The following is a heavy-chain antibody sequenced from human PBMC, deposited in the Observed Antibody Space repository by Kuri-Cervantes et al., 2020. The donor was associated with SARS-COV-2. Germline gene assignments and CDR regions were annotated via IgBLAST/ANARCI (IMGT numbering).Heavy chain of an antibody. J-gene: IGHJ4*02. V-gene: IGHV4-39*07. CDR3: AGGYCSSTSCYSPLDY. Sequence: SETLSLTCTVSGGSISTSGYYWGWVRQPPGKGLEWIGSIYYSGSAYYNPSLKSRVTISVDTSKNQFSLKLSSVTAADTAVYYCAGGYCSSTSCYSPLDYWGQGTLVTVSS. D-gene: IGHD2-2*01. CDR2: IYYSGSA. CDR1: GGSISTSGYY.